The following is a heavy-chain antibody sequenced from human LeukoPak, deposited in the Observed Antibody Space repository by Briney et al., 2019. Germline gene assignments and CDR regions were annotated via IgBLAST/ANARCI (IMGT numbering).Heavy chain of an antibody. CDR1: GFTFSSYW. J-gene: IGHJ4*02. V-gene: IGHV3-7*03. D-gene: IGHD3-22*01. CDR3: AREEGDYYDSSGYYYPFDY. CDR2: IKEDGSDK. Sequence: GGSLRLSCAASGFTFSSYWMNWVRQAPGKGLEWVANIKEDGSDKYYVDSVKGRFTISRDNAKNSLYLQMNSLRAEDTALYYCAREEGDYYDSSGYYYPFDYWGQGTLVTVSS.